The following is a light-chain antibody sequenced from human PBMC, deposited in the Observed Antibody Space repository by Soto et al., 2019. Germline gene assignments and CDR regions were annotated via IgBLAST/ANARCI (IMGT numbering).Light chain of an antibody. Sequence: QSALTQPASVSGSPGQSITIACTGTSSDIGGYNHVSWYQVHPGKAPRLVIYDVSIRPPAVSDRFSGSTSGNTASLTISGLQAEDAAVYYCSSYTATRTVVFGGGTKLTVL. V-gene: IGLV2-14*03. CDR3: SSYTATRTVV. CDR2: DVS. CDR1: SSDIGGYNH. J-gene: IGLJ3*02.